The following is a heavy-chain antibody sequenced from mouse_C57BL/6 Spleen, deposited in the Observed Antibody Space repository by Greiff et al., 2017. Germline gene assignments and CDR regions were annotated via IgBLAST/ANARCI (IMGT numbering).Heavy chain of an antibody. J-gene: IGHJ2*01. CDR3: AREEDGFYFDY. V-gene: IGHV1-9*01. D-gene: IGHD2-3*01. Sequence: VKLQQSGAELMKPGASVKLSCKATGYTFTGYWIEWVKQRPGHGLEWIGEILPGSGSTNYNEKFKSKATLTVDTSSSTAYMQLSSLTSEDSAVYYCAREEDGFYFDYWGQGTTLTVSS. CDR2: ILPGSGST. CDR1: GYTFTGYW.